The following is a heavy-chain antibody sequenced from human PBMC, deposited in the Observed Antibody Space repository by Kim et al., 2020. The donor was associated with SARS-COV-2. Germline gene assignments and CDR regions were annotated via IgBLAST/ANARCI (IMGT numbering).Heavy chain of an antibody. CDR2: ITYNGSET. CDR3: VKDNVFLWIGKFHDDAFEL. V-gene: IGHV3-30*14. Sequence: GGSLRLSCAASGFTFSNFDMHWVRQAPGKGLEWVAVITYNGSETHYADSVKGRFTISRDIFENTMSLQMSSLRAEDTAVYYCVKDNVFLWIGKFHDDAFELWGQGTMVTLSS. J-gene: IGHJ3*01. CDR1: GFTFSNFD. D-gene: IGHD3-10*01.